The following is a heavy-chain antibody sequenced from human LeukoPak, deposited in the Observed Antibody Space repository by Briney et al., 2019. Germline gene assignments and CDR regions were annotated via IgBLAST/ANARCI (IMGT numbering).Heavy chain of an antibody. D-gene: IGHD1-26*01. J-gene: IGHJ4*02. CDR1: GLIVSSNY. Sequence: GGSLRLSCAVSGLIVSSNYMSWVRQAPGKGLEWVSTIYSDGYTYYAGSVKGRFTISRDNSKKTLYLQMNRLRAEDTAVYYCTRGGAGYPFDYWGQGTLVTVSS. CDR3: TRGGAGYPFDY. CDR2: IYSDGYT. V-gene: IGHV3-53*01.